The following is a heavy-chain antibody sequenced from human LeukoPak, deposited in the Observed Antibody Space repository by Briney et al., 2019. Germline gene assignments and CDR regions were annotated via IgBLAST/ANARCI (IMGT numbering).Heavy chain of an antibody. CDR1: GGSFSGYY. J-gene: IGHJ5*02. D-gene: IGHD3/OR15-3a*01. CDR3: ARAGYDFLGYTNWFDP. Sequence: SETLSLTCAVYGGSFSGYYWSWIRQPPGKGLEWIGEINHSGSTNYNPSLKSRVTISVDTSKNQFSLKLSSVTAADTAVYYCARAGYDFLGYTNWFDPWGQGTLVTVSS. V-gene: IGHV4-34*01. CDR2: INHSGST.